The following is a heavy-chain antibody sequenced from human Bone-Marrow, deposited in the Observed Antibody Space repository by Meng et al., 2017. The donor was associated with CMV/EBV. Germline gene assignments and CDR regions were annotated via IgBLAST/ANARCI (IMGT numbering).Heavy chain of an antibody. D-gene: IGHD6-6*01. V-gene: IGHV4-31*03. Sequence: SETLSLTCTVSGGSISSGGYYWSWIRQHPGKGLEWIGYIYYSGSTYYNPSLKSRVTISVDTSKNQFSLKLSSVTAADTAVYYCARGDSIAARPPDYFDYWGQGTLVPVSS. CDR3: ARGDSIAARPPDYFDY. CDR2: IYYSGST. J-gene: IGHJ4*02. CDR1: GGSISSGGYY.